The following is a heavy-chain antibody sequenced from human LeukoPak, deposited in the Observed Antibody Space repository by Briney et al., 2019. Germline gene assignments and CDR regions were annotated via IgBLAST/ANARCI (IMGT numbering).Heavy chain of an antibody. Sequence: ASVKVSCKASGYTFSGYYMHWVRQAPGQGLEWMGIINPSGGSTSYAQKFQGRVTMTRDTSTSTVYMELSSLRSEDTAVYYCASNPVVTQPYYFDYWGQGTLVTVSS. CDR1: GYTFSGYY. V-gene: IGHV1-46*01. CDR3: ASNPVVTQPYYFDY. J-gene: IGHJ4*02. D-gene: IGHD4-23*01. CDR2: INPSGGST.